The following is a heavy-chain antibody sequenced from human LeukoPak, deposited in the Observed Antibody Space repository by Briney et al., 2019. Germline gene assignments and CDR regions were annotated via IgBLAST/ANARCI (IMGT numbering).Heavy chain of an antibody. CDR3: ARVRYCSSSSCPPYYFDD. CDR1: GFTFSSYW. Sequence: GGSLRLSCAASGFTFSSYWMSWVRQAPGKRLEWVANIKQDGSEKYYVDSVKGRITISRDNAKNSLYLQMNSLRAEDTAVYYCARVRYCSSSSCPPYYFDDWGQGTLVTVSS. V-gene: IGHV3-7*01. D-gene: IGHD2-2*01. J-gene: IGHJ4*02. CDR2: IKQDGSEK.